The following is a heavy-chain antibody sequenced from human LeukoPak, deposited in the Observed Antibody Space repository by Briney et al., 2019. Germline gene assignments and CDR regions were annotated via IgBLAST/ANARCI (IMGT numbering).Heavy chain of an antibody. V-gene: IGHV1-8*01. Sequence: PWASVKVSCKASGYTFTSYDINWVRQATGQGLEWMGWMNPNSGNTGYAQKFQGGVTMTRNTSISTAYMELSSLRSEDTAVYYCARVLGSGSSWYIYYYYGMDVWGQGTTVTVSS. CDR3: ARVLGSGSSWYIYYYYGMDV. D-gene: IGHD6-13*01. J-gene: IGHJ6*02. CDR2: MNPNSGNT. CDR1: GYTFTSYD.